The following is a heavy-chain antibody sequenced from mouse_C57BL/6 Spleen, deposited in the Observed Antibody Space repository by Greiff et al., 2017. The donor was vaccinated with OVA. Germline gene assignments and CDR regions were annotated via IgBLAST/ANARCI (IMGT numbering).Heavy chain of an antibody. V-gene: IGHV1-54*01. D-gene: IGHD2-4*01. CDR1: GYAFTNYL. Sequence: VQLQQSGAELVRPGTSVKVSCKASGYAFTNYLIEWVKQRPGQGLEWIGVINPGSGGTNYNEKFKGKATLTADKSSSTAYMQLHSLTSEDSAVFFCSGRYDYLDDAMDYWGQGTSVTVSS. J-gene: IGHJ4*01. CDR2: INPGSGGT. CDR3: SGRYDYLDDAMDY.